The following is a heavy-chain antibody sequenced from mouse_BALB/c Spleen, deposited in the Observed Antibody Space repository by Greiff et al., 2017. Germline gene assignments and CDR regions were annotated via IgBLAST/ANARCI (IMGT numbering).Heavy chain of an antibody. CDR1: GFNIKDTY. CDR2: IDPANGNT. J-gene: IGHJ4*01. D-gene: IGHD2-3*01. Sequence: EVQLQQSGAELVKPGASVKLSCTASGFNIKDTYMRWVKQRPEQGLEWIGRIDPANGNTKYDPKFQGKATITADTSSNTAYLQLSSLTSEDTAVYYCARATMMGAMDYWGQGTSVTVSS. CDR3: ARATMMGAMDY. V-gene: IGHV14-3*02.